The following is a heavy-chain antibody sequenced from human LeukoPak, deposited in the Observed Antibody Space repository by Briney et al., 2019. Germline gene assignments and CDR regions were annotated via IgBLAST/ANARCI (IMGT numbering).Heavy chain of an antibody. Sequence: GGSLRLSCSASGFTFSSYAMHWVRQAPGKGLEYVSAISSNGGSTYYADPVKGRFTISRDNSKSTLYLQMSSLRAEDTAVYYCVKDYNWNIFHYWGQGTLVTVSS. CDR3: VKDYNWNIFHY. D-gene: IGHD1/OR15-1a*01. J-gene: IGHJ4*02. CDR2: ISSNGGST. V-gene: IGHV3-64D*09. CDR1: GFTFSSYA.